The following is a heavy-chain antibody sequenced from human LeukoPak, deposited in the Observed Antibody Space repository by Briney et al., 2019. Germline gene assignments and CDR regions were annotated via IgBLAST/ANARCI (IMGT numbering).Heavy chain of an antibody. CDR1: GGSFSGYY. V-gene: IGHV4-34*01. CDR3: ARTMRGAAFDI. CDR2: INHSGST. D-gene: IGHD2-15*01. J-gene: IGHJ3*02. Sequence: SSETLSLTCAVYGGSFSGYYWSWIRQPPGKGLEWIGEINHSGSTNYNPSLKSRVTISVDTSKNQFSLKLSSVTAADTAVYYCARTMRGAAFDIWGQGTMVTVSS.